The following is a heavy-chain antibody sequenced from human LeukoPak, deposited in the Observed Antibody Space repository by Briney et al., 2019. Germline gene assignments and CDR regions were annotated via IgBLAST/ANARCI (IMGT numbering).Heavy chain of an antibody. CDR2: ISGSGGST. CDR1: GFTFSSYA. V-gene: IGHV3-23*01. J-gene: IGHJ4*02. D-gene: IGHD3-22*01. Sequence: GGSLRLSCAASGFTFSSYAMNWVRRAPGKGLEWVSAISGSGGSTYYADSVKGRFTISRDNSKDSLYLQMDSLRAEDTAVYFCAKGVNTVSFTFDYWGQGTLVTVSS. CDR3: AKGVNTVSFTFDY.